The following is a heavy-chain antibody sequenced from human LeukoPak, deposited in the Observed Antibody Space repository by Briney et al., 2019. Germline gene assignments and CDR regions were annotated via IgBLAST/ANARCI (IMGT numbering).Heavy chain of an antibody. CDR1: GYTFTSYD. V-gene: IGHV1-2*02. CDR2: INPNSGGT. J-gene: IGHJ4*02. CDR3: ARTKYSYGLFDY. D-gene: IGHD5-18*01. Sequence: ASVKVSCKASGYTFTSYDINWVRQATGQGLEWMGWINPNSGGTNYAQKFQGRVTMTRDTSISTAYMELSRLRSDDTAVYYCARTKYSYGLFDYWGQGTLVTVSS.